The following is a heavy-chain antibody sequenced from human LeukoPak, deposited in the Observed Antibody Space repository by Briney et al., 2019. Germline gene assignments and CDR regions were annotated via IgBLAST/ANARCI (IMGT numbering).Heavy chain of an antibody. Sequence: GGSLRLSCAASGFTFSNYWMSWVRQAPGKGLGVANIKQDGSEKYYVDSVKGRFTISRDNAKNSLYLQMNSLRAEDTAIYYCGPSSWDYWGQGTLVTVSS. V-gene: IGHV3-7*01. CDR2: IKQDGSEK. CDR3: GPSSWDY. D-gene: IGHD6-19*01. CDR1: GFTFSNYW. J-gene: IGHJ4*02.